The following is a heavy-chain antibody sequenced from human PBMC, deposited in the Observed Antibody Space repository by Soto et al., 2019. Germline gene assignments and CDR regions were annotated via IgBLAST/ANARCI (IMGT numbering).Heavy chain of an antibody. D-gene: IGHD4-17*01. CDR1: GGSVSDKTYY. Sequence: PLETLSLTCSVSGGSVSDKTYYWSWIRQPPGKRLEWIGYVYYSGTTNYNPSLKSRVTSSVDLSKNQLSLRLSSVTTADTALYYCARTTAVPNSLRSRYFFDYWGQGTLVTVSS. J-gene: IGHJ4*02. V-gene: IGHV4-61*01. CDR3: ARTTAVPNSLRSRYFFDY. CDR2: VYYSGTT.